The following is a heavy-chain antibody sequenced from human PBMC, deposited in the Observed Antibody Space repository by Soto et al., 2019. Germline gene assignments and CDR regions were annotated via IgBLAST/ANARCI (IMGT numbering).Heavy chain of an antibody. CDR1: GFTFTNSA. V-gene: IGHV1-58*01. CDR3: EAELYSGGTCCSFDI. J-gene: IGHJ3*02. D-gene: IGHD2-15*01. CDR2: IIVGGGNT. Sequence: SVKVSCKASGFTFTNSAVQWVRQAPGERLQWIAWIIVGGGNTNYAQELQERLTITRDMSTNTAYMELSGLRSEDTAVYYCEAELYSGGTCCSFDIWGQGTMVTVSS.